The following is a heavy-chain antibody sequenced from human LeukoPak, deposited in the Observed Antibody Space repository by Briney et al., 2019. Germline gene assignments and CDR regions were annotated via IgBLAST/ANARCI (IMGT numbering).Heavy chain of an antibody. V-gene: IGHV4-59*01. CDR3: ARHRGYSYGEIDY. CDR1: GGSISSYY. D-gene: IGHD5-18*01. CDR2: IYYSGST. Sequence: SETLSLTCTVSGGSISSYYWSWIRQPPGKGLEWIGYIYYSGSTNYNPSLKSRVTISVDTSKNQFSLKLSSVTAADTAVYYCARHRGYSYGEIDYWGQGTLVTVSS. J-gene: IGHJ4*02.